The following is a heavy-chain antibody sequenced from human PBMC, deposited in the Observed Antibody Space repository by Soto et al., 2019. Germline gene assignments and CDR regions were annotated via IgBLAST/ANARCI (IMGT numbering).Heavy chain of an antibody. Sequence: VGSLSISCEASGFRFSTYSMHWVRQVPWKGLEWVSSIGRRSDIYYADSVKGRFTISRDKAKNSVSLQMNSLRDEDTAVYYCAREETACALAYRLDAWGHGTTAT. CDR3: AREETACALAYRLDA. CDR2: IGRRSDI. V-gene: IGHV3-21*01. D-gene: IGHD2-21*02. CDR1: GFRFSTYS. J-gene: IGHJ6*02.